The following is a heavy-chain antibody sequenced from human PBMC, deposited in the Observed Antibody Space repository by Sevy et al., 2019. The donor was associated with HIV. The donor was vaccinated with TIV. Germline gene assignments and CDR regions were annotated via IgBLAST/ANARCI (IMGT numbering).Heavy chain of an antibody. CDR3: ALERLSSDVAEYFQN. CDR1: GFTFRSFS. V-gene: IGHV3-30*09. CDR2: VSYGGSNT. Sequence: GGSLRLSCAASGFTFRSFSMHWVRQAPGKWLEWVTTVSYGGSNTYYADSVKGRFAVFRDNSRNLLNLQMNNLRPEDTAVYYCALERLSSDVAEYFQNWGQGTPVTVSS. D-gene: IGHD1-1*01. J-gene: IGHJ1*01.